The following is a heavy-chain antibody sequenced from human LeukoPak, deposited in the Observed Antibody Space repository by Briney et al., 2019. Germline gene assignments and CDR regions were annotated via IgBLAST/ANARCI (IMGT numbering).Heavy chain of an antibody. D-gene: IGHD6-13*01. V-gene: IGHV4-31*03. CDR1: GGSISSGGYY. CDR3: ARDSSLWSAFDH. J-gene: IGHJ4*02. Sequence: SQTLSLTCTVSGGSISSGGYYWSWIRQHPGKGLEWIGYIYYSGSTYYNPSLKSRVTVSVDTSKNQFSLKLSSVTAADTAVYYCARDSSLWSAFDHWGQGTLVTVSS. CDR2: IYYSGST.